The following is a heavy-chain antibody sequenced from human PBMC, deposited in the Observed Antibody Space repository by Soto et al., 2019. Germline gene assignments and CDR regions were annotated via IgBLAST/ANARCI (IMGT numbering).Heavy chain of an antibody. CDR3: AKQDIVLMVYAILGAFDI. Sequence: GGSLRLSCAASGFTFSSYAMSWVRQAPGKGLEWVPAISGSGGSTYYADSVKGRFTISRDNSKKTLYLQMNSLRAEDTAVYYCAKQDIVLMVYAILGAFDIWGQGTMVTVSS. CDR2: ISGSGGST. D-gene: IGHD2-8*01. V-gene: IGHV3-23*01. CDR1: GFTFSSYA. J-gene: IGHJ3*02.